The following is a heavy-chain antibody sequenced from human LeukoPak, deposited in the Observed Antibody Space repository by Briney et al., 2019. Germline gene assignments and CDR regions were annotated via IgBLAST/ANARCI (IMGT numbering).Heavy chain of an antibody. CDR3: ARAHGSGSPIPDY. J-gene: IGHJ4*02. CDR2: INPNSGGT. D-gene: IGHD3-10*01. CDR1: GYTFTGYY. V-gene: IGHV1-2*02. Sequence: GASVKVSCKASGYTFTGYYMHWVRQAPGQGREWMGWINPNSGGTNYAQKFQGRVTMTRDTSISTAYMELSRLRSDDTAVYYCARAHGSGSPIPDYWGQGTLVTVSS.